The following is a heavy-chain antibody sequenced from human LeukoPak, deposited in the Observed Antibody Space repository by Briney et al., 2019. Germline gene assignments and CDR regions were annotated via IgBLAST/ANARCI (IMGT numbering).Heavy chain of an antibody. Sequence: QPGRSLRLSCAASGFTFSSYAMHWVRQAPGKGLEYVSAISSNGGSTYYADSVKGRFTISRDNSKNTLYLQMSSLRAEDTAVYYCVNFKSGGIAAAGDFDYWGQGTLVTVSS. CDR1: GFTFSSYA. CDR3: VNFKSGGIAAAGDFDY. J-gene: IGHJ4*02. D-gene: IGHD6-13*01. V-gene: IGHV3-64D*06. CDR2: ISSNGGST.